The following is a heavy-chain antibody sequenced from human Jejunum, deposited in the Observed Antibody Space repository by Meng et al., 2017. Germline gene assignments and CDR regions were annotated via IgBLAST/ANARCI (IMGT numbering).Heavy chain of an antibody. CDR2: TYSGGSS. Sequence: VQGVECGGRLVHPGESLSLSCAASGFTVSSKYMSWVRQAPGKGLEWVSVTYSGGSSYYADSVKGRFTISRDNSKNTLYLQMNSLRPEDTAVYYCGREPSFGEHDYWGQGTLVTVSS. CDR1: GFTVSSKY. V-gene: IGHV3-66*02. D-gene: IGHD3-10*01. CDR3: GREPSFGEHDY. J-gene: IGHJ4*02.